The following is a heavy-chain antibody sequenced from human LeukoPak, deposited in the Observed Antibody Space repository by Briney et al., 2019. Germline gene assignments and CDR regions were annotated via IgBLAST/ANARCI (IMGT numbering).Heavy chain of an antibody. V-gene: IGHV3-21*01. CDR3: ARDRARNWNYGDAFDV. Sequence: GGSLRLSCAASGFNFNTYTMNWVRQAPGKGLEWVSSISSDSSYIYYADAVHGRFTVSRDNAKYSLYLQMNSLRAEDTAVYYCARDRARNWNYGDAFDVWGQGTMVTVSS. CDR1: GFNFNTYT. D-gene: IGHD1-7*01. CDR2: ISSDSSYI. J-gene: IGHJ3*01.